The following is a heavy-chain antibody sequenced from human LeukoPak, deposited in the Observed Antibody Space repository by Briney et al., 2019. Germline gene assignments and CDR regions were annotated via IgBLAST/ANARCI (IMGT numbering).Heavy chain of an antibody. CDR3: ARDRPVRDAFDI. Sequence: GGSLRLSCAASGFTFSSYAMTWVRQAPGRGLEWVSAIRGSGGSTYYADSVKGRFTISRDNAKNSLYLQMSSLRAEDTAVYYCARDRPVRDAFDIWGQGTMVTVSS. CDR1: GFTFSSYA. CDR2: IRGSGGST. J-gene: IGHJ3*02. V-gene: IGHV3-23*01.